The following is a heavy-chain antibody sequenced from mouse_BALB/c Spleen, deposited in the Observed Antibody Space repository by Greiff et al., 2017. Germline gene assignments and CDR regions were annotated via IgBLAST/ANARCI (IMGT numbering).Heavy chain of an antibody. J-gene: IGHJ4*01. Sequence: QVQLQQSGAELVKPGASVKLSCKASGYTFTSYWMHWVKQRPGQGLEWIGEINPSNGRTNYNEKFKSKATLTVDKSSSTAYMQLSSLTSEDSAVYYCAFITTATFYAMDYWGQGTSVTVSS. CDR1: GYTFTSYW. CDR3: AFITTATFYAMDY. CDR2: INPSNGRT. V-gene: IGHV1S81*02. D-gene: IGHD1-2*01.